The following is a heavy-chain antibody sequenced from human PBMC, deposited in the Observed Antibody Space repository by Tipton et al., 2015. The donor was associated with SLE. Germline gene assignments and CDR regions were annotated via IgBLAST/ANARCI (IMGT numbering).Heavy chain of an antibody. CDR1: GYTFTRHY. D-gene: IGHD5-24*01. CDR3: ARDRRGDGYSLLDS. CDR2: INPISGTT. J-gene: IGHJ5*01. Sequence: QSGAEVKKPGASVKVSCRASGYTFTRHYMHWVRQAPGQGLEWMGIINPISGTTNFAQKFQGRVTMTRDTSTTSVYMELSSLTSEDTAIYYCARDRRGDGYSLLDSWGQGTLVTVSS. V-gene: IGHV1-46*01.